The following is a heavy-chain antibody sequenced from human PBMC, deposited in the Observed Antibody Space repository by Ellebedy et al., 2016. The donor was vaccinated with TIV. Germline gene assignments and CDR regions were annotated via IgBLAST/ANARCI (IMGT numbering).Heavy chain of an antibody. V-gene: IGHV1-18*01. D-gene: IGHD3-9*01. CDR2: ISAYNGHT. CDR1: GYTFTNYG. CDR3: ARDRMGLLTGYNPDS. J-gene: IGHJ4*02. Sequence: ASVKVSCKSSGYTFTNYGITWVRQAPGQGLEWMGWISAYNGHTNYAQNVQGRVTMTTDSATSTAYMELRSLRSDDTAVYYCARDRMGLLTGYNPDSWGQGTLVTVSS.